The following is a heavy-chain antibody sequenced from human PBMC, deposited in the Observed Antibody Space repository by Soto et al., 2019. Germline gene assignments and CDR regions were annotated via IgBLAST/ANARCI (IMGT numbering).Heavy chain of an antibody. Sequence: EVQLLESGGGLIQPGGSLRLSCAASGFTFSSSAMGWVRQAPGKGLEWVAAISTGGVSTYYADSVKGRFTISRDNTKNPLLLQLNILIAEDTAVYYCARVFIRGVMFDRWGQGTLVTVS. D-gene: IGHD3-10*01. CDR1: GFTFSSSA. CDR3: ARVFIRGVMFDR. V-gene: IGHV3-23*01. J-gene: IGHJ5*02. CDR2: ISTGGVST.